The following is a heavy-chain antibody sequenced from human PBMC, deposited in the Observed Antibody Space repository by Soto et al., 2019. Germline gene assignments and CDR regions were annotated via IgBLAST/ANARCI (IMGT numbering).Heavy chain of an antibody. CDR2: MNPDGSEQ. D-gene: IGHD1-1*01. CDR3: TRDLNDDGGP. J-gene: IGHJ5*02. Sequence: EVHLVESGGALVQPGGSLRLSCAASGFTFSDYWMTWVRQTPGKGLEGVANMNPDGSEQYYLDSVKGRFTISRDNAKNSLYSQMNSRRGEDTVVYSCTRDLNDDGGPWGQGTQVIVSS. V-gene: IGHV3-7*04. CDR1: GFTFSDYW.